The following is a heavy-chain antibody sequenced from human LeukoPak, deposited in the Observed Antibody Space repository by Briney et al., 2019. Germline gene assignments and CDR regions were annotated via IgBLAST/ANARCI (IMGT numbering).Heavy chain of an antibody. V-gene: IGHV3-23*01. CDR3: AKMIFGSSSVSSDY. CDR1: GFTFSSYA. J-gene: IGHJ4*02. D-gene: IGHD6-6*01. Sequence: PGGSLRLSCAASGFTFSSYAMSWVRQAPGKGLEWVSAISGSGGSTYYADSVKGRFTISRDNSKNTLYLQMNSLRAEDTAVYYCAKMIFGSSSVSSDYWGQGTLVTVSS. CDR2: ISGSGGST.